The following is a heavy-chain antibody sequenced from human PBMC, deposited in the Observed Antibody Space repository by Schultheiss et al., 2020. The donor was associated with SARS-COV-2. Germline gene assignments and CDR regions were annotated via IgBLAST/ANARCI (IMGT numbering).Heavy chain of an antibody. CDR2: ISSSSSYI. CDR3: ARGGYGDYSDYYYGMDV. V-gene: IGHV3-21*01. CDR1: GFTFSSYS. Sequence: GSLRLSCAASGFTFSSYSMNWVRQAPGKGLEWVSSISSSSSYIYYADSVKGRFTISRDNAKNSLYLQMNSLRAEDTAVYYCARGGYGDYSDYYYGMDVWGQGTTVTVSS. J-gene: IGHJ6*02. D-gene: IGHD4-17*01.